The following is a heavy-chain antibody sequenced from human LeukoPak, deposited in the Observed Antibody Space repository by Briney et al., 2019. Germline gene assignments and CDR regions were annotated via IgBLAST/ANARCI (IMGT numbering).Heavy chain of an antibody. V-gene: IGHV3-23*01. D-gene: IGHD1-26*01. CDR3: AKDLAGATNYYGMDV. CDR2: ISSGSGTI. Sequence: PGGSLRLSCAASGFTFSTFAMNWVRQAPGEGLEWVSYISSGSGTIYYADSVKGRFTISRDNSKNTLYLQMNSLRAEDTAVYYCAKDLAGATNYYGMDVWGQGTTVTVSS. J-gene: IGHJ6*02. CDR1: GFTFSTFA.